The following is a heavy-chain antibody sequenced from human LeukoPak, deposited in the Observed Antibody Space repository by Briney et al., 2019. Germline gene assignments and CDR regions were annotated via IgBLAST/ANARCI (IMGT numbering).Heavy chain of an antibody. V-gene: IGHV3-21*01. CDR3: ARTAAAGTGWFDP. CDR1: GFTFSSYS. J-gene: IGHJ5*02. Sequence: GGSLRLSCAASGFTFSSYSMNWVRQAPGKGLEWVSSISSSSSYIYYADSVKGRFTISIDNAKNSLYLQMNSLRAEDTAVYYCARTAAAGTGWFDPWGQGTLVTVSS. D-gene: IGHD6-13*01. CDR2: ISSSSSYI.